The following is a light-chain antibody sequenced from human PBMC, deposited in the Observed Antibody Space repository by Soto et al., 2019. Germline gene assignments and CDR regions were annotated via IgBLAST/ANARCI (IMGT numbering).Light chain of an antibody. CDR1: QTISSW. CDR3: QQYENIPT. J-gene: IGKJ5*01. CDR2: DAS. V-gene: IGKV1-33*01. Sequence: DIQITQSPSTLSGSVGDRVTITCRASQTISSWLAWYQQKPGKAPKLLIYDASNLEAGVPSRFRGSGSGTDFTFTISRLQPEDIAKYYCQQYENIPTFGQGTRLEIK.